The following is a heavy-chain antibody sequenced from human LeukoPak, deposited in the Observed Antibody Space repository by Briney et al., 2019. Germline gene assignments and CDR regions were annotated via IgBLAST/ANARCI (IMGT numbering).Heavy chain of an antibody. CDR1: GYTFTSYG. D-gene: IGHD6-19*01. CDR3: ARAPMYSSGWYGIDY. Sequence: GASVKVSCKASGYTFTSYGIIWVRQAPGQGLEWMGWISAYNGNTNYAQKLQGRVTMTTDTSTSTAYMELRSLRSDDTAVYYCARAPMYSSGWYGIDYWGQGTLVTVSS. V-gene: IGHV1-18*01. J-gene: IGHJ4*02. CDR2: ISAYNGNT.